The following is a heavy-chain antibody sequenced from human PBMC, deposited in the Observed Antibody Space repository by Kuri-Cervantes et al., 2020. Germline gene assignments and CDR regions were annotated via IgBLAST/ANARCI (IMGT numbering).Heavy chain of an antibody. CDR3: AASGGRVLDY. V-gene: IGHV4-61*01. J-gene: IGHJ4*02. D-gene: IGHD3-16*01. CDR2: IYYTGST. CDR1: GGSISSGSYY. Sequence: SETLSLTCTVSGGSISSGSYYWSWIRQPPGQGLEWIGYIYYTGSTTYNPSLKSRVTISVDTSNNQFSLNLDSVTAADTAVYYCAASGGRVLDYWGQGTLVTVSS.